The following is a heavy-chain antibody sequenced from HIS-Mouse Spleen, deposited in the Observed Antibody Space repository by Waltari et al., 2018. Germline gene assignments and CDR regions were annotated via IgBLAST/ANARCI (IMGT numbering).Heavy chain of an antibody. Sequence: QVQLQESGPGLVKPSETLSLTCTVSGYSISSGYYWGWIRQPPGKGLGWIGSIYHSGRTYENPSLKSRVTISVETSKNQFSLKLSSVTAADTAVYYCARDPGYSSSSNAFDIWGQGTMVTVSS. CDR2: IYHSGRT. V-gene: IGHV4-38-2*02. CDR1: GYSISSGYY. CDR3: ARDPGYSSSSNAFDI. D-gene: IGHD6-6*01. J-gene: IGHJ3*02.